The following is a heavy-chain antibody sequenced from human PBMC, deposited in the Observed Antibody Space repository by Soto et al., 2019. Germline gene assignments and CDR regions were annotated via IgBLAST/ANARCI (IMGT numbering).Heavy chain of an antibody. J-gene: IGHJ5*02. CDR2: IDTDGGGT. CDR3: ATVFDL. V-gene: IGHV3-74*01. CDR1: GFTLRSHR. Sequence: EVQLVESGGGLVQPGGSLRVSCAASGFTLRSHRIHWVRQAPGKGLEWVSRIDTDGGGTSYADSVKGRFTISTDNAKNSVYLQMNGLGAEETAVYYCATVFDLWGQGTLVTVSS.